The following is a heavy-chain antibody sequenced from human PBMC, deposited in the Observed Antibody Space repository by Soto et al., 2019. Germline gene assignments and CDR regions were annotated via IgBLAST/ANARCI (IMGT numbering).Heavy chain of an antibody. D-gene: IGHD6-13*01. CDR1: GFTFDDYA. J-gene: IGHJ4*02. CDR3: AKDTRAAAAGTMDY. Sequence: EVQLVESGGGLVQPGRSLRLSCAASGFTFDDYAMHWVRQAPGKGLEWVSGISWNSGSIGYADSVKGRFTISRDNAKNSLYLQMNSLRAEDTALYYCAKDTRAAAAGTMDYWGQGTLVTVSS. CDR2: ISWNSGSI. V-gene: IGHV3-9*01.